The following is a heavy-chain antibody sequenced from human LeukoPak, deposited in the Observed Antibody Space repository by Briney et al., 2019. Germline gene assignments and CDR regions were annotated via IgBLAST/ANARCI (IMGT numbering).Heavy chain of an antibody. Sequence: PSETLSLTCAVSGASINSYFWSWIRQPPGKGLEYIGYIGYSGSTNYNPSLKSRVTISVDTSKNQFSLKLTSVTAADTAVYYCARSKPYSGYFDYWGQGTLVTVSS. J-gene: IGHJ4*02. CDR1: GASINSYF. CDR3: ARSKPYSGYFDY. CDR2: IGYSGST. D-gene: IGHD4-11*01. V-gene: IGHV4-59*08.